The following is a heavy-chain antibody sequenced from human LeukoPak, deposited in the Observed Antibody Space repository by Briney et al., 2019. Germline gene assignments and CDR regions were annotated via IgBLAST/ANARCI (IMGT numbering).Heavy chain of an antibody. J-gene: IGHJ4*02. Sequence: SETLSLTCTVSGGSVSSGSYYWTWIRQPPGKGLEWIGYFYSSGSTNYHPSLKSRVTISTDTSKNQFSQKLSSVTAADTAMYYCATVLYYDSSGYERWGQGTLVTVSS. V-gene: IGHV4-61*01. CDR2: FYSSGST. CDR1: GGSVSSGSYY. D-gene: IGHD3-22*01. CDR3: ATVLYYDSSGYER.